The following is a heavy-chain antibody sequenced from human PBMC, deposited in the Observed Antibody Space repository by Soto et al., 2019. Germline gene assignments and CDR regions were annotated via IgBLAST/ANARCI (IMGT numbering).Heavy chain of an antibody. CDR3: ARGSEEPYYFYGMDV. CDR2: TYYRSEWYN. CDR1: GDSVSNHNTA. V-gene: IGHV6-1*01. Sequence: TLSLTCAVSGDSVSNHNTAWNWIRQSPSRGLEWLGRTYYRSEWYNDYALSVKSRITFNADTFKNQFSLQLNSVTPDDTAVYYCARGSEEPYYFYGMDVWGQGTTVTVSS. D-gene: IGHD3-3*01. J-gene: IGHJ6*02.